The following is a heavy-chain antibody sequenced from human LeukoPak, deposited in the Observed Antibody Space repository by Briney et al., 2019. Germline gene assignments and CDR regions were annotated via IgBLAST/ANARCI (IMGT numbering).Heavy chain of an antibody. CDR3: ARGGGYYGSGTPLYYMDV. CDR2: IYTSGST. J-gene: IGHJ6*03. CDR1: GGSISSGSYY. D-gene: IGHD3-10*01. V-gene: IGHV4-61*02. Sequence: SQTLSLTCTVSGGSISSGSYYWSWIRQPAGKGLEWIGRIYTSGSTNYNPSLKRRVTISVDTSKNQFSLKQSSVTAADTAVYYCARGGGYYGSGTPLYYMDVWGKGTTVTVSS.